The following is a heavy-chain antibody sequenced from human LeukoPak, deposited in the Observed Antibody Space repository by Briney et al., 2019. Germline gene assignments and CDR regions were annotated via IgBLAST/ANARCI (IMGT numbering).Heavy chain of an antibody. CDR2: IYHSGST. Sequence: SGTLSLTCAVPGGSISSSNWWSWVRQPPGKGLEWIGEIYHSGSTNYNPSLKSRVTISVDKSKNQFSLKLSSVTAADTAVYYCARVGGYGSAEGRDYYYGMDVWGQGTTVTVSS. D-gene: IGHD3-10*01. V-gene: IGHV4-4*02. CDR3: ARVGGYGSAEGRDYYYGMDV. CDR1: GGSISSSNW. J-gene: IGHJ6*02.